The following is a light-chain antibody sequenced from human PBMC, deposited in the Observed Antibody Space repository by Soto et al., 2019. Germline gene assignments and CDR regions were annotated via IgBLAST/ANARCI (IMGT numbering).Light chain of an antibody. CDR2: SAS. J-gene: IGKJ4*01. CDR1: QSISSN. Sequence: EIVMTQSPVTLSVSPGERATLSCRASQSISSNLAWYQQKPGQAPRLLISSASTRATGIPARFSGSGSGTEFTLTISSLQSEDFTVYYCQQYNNWPLTFGGGTKVEI. CDR3: QQYNNWPLT. V-gene: IGKV3D-15*01.